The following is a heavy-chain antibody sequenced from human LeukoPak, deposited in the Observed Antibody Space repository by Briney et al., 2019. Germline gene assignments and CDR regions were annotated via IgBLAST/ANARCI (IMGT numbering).Heavy chain of an antibody. D-gene: IGHD6-19*01. CDR3: ARDGQYSSTVAADLGY. CDR2: INPSGGST. CDR1: GYTFTSYG. J-gene: IGHJ4*02. V-gene: IGHV1-46*01. Sequence: ASVKVSCKASGYTFTSYGISWVRQAPGQGLEWMGIINPSGGSTSYAQKFQGRVTMTRDMSTSTVYMELSSLRSEDTAVYYCARDGQYSSTVAADLGYWGQGTLVTVSS.